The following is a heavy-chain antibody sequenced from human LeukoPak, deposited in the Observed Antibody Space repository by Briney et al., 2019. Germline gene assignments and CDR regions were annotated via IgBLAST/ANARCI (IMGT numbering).Heavy chain of an antibody. J-gene: IGHJ4*02. CDR1: GSYW. Sequence: RGSLRLSCAASGSYWMHWVRQAPGKGLVWVSYINIDERITGYADSVKGRFTISRDNAKNTLYLQMNSLRAEDTAIYYCFREGGDWGQGTLVTVSS. CDR2: INIDERIT. CDR3: FREGGD. D-gene: IGHD3-10*01. V-gene: IGHV3-74*01.